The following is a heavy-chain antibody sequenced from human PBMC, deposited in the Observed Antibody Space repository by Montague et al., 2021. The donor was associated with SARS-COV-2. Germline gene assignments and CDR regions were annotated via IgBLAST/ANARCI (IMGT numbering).Heavy chain of an antibody. D-gene: IGHD3-3*01. V-gene: IGHV4-59*01. CDR1: GDSISRYF. Sequence: SETLSLTCTVSGDSISRYFWSWIRQPPGKGLEWIGYVYYSGSTNYNPSLKSRVTIAVDTSKNQFSLKLSSVTAADTAVYYCARVSRITICGVVGWFDPWGQGTLVTVSS. J-gene: IGHJ5*02. CDR3: ARVSRITICGVVGWFDP. CDR2: VYYSGST.